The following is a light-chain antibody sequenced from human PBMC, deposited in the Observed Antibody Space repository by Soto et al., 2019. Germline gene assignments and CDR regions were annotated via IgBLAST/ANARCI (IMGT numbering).Light chain of an antibody. CDR2: WAS. J-gene: IGKJ1*01. Sequence: DIVMTQSPDSLAVSLGGRATMNCKSSQSVFYSSDNQNYLAWYQQKPGQPPKLLIYWASVRESGVPDRFSGSGSGTDFTLTISSLQAEDVAVYYCKQHYSTPLTFGQGTKVEIK. CDR1: QSVFYSSDNQNY. V-gene: IGKV4-1*01. CDR3: KQHYSTPLT.